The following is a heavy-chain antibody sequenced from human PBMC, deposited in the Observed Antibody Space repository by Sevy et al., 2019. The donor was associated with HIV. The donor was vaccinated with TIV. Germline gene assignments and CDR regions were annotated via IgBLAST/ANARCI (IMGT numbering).Heavy chain of an antibody. CDR2: INQDGSEK. D-gene: IGHD4-17*01. Sequence: GGCLRLSCSTSGFTFNSYWLTWVRQAPGKGLEWVANINQDGSEKKYVDSVKGRFTISRDNAQKSVFLQMRALRAADTGVHYCAREGSSYGSYYNHYGMDVWGQGTTVTVSS. CDR3: AREGSSYGSYYNHYGMDV. V-gene: IGHV3-7*01. CDR1: GFTFNSYW. J-gene: IGHJ6*02.